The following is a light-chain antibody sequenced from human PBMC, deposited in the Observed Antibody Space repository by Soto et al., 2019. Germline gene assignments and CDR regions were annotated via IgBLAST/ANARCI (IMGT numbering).Light chain of an antibody. V-gene: IGLV1-40*01. CDR1: SSNLGAGYD. Sequence: QSVLTQPPSVSGAPGQRVTISCSGSSSNLGAGYDVQWYRQFPGTAPKLLIYANSVCPSGVPDRFSGSKSGTSASLAITGLQAEDEADYYCQSYDSSLIVSKVFGTGTKLTVL. J-gene: IGLJ1*01. CDR3: QSYDSSLIVSKV. CDR2: ANS.